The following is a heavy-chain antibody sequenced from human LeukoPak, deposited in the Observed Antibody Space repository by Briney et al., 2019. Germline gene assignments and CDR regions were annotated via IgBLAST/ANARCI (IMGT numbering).Heavy chain of an antibody. D-gene: IGHD4-23*01. CDR3: GTLSDMMTTVVTVGTFDI. V-gene: IGHV4-61*02. CDR1: GGSISSGSYY. Sequence: SETLSLTCTVSGGSISSGSYYWSWIRQPAGKGLEWIGRIYTSGSTNYNPSLKSRVTISVDTSKNQFSLKLSSVTAADTAVYYCGTLSDMMTTVVTVGTFDIWGQGTMVTVSS. J-gene: IGHJ3*02. CDR2: IYTSGST.